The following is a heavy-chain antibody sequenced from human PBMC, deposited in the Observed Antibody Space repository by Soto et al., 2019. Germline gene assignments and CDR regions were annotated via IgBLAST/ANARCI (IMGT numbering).Heavy chain of an antibody. CDR2: IWFDGSNE. Sequence: QAQLVESGGGVVQPGRSLRLSCAASGFTFSNYGMHWVRQAPGKGLEWVALIWFDGSNEDYTDSVKGRFTISRDNFKNTLYLQMNSLRAEDTAVYYGARPRTTVVTPLDAFDIWGQGTMVTVSS. D-gene: IGHD4-17*01. CDR3: ARPRTTVVTPLDAFDI. J-gene: IGHJ3*02. V-gene: IGHV3-33*01. CDR1: GFTFSNYG.